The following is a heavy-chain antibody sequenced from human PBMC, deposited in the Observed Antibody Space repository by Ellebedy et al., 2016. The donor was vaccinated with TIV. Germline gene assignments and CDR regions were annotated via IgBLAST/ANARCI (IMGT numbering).Heavy chain of an antibody. V-gene: IGHV3-74*01. J-gene: IGHJ3*02. Sequence: PGGSLRLSCAASGFTFSSYWMHWVRQAQGKGLVWVSRINSDVSTTNYADSVKGRFTISRDNAKNTRYLQMNSLRAEDTAVYYCARAISGVGNAFHIWGQGTMLTVSS. CDR3: ARAISGVGNAFHI. D-gene: IGHD1-26*01. CDR2: INSDVSTT. CDR1: GFTFSSYW.